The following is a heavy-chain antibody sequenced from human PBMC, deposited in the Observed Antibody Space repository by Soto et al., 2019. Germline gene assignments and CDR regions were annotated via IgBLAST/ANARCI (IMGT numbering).Heavy chain of an antibody. CDR1: GFTFSSYW. CDR2: IKQDGSEK. J-gene: IGHJ4*02. V-gene: IGHV3-7*04. CDR3: ARGEGVVVAAMYYFDY. Sequence: ESGGGLVQPGGSLRLSCAASGFTFSSYWMSWVRQAPGKGLEWVANIKQDGSEKYYVDSVKGRFTISRDNAKNSLYLQMNSLRAEDTAVYYCARGEGVVVAAMYYFDYWGQGTLVTVSS. D-gene: IGHD2-15*01.